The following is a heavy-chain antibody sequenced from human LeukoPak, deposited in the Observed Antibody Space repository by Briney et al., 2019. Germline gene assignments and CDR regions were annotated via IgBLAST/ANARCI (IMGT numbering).Heavy chain of an antibody. CDR1: GGSISSYY. J-gene: IGHJ4*02. CDR2: IYYSGST. CDR3: ARGIGTSYYYGSGSTSSYDY. Sequence: PSETLSLTCTVSGGSISSYYWSWIRQHPGKGLEWIGYIYYSGSTYYNPSLKSRVTISVDTSKNQFSLKLSSVTAADTAVYYCARGIGTSYYYGSGSTSSYDYWGQGTLVTVSS. V-gene: IGHV4-59*06. D-gene: IGHD3-10*01.